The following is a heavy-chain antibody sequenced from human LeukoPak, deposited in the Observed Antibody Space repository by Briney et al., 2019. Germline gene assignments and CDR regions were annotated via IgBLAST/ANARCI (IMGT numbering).Heavy chain of an antibody. CDR2: INHSGST. V-gene: IGHV4-34*01. CDR3: ASSEDFDY. J-gene: IGHJ4*02. Sequence: SETLSLTCAVYGGSFSGYYWSWIRQPPGKGLEWIGEINHSGSTNYNPSLKSRVTISVDTSKNQSSLKLSSVTAADTAVYYCASSEDFDYWGQGTLVTVSS. CDR1: GGSFSGYY.